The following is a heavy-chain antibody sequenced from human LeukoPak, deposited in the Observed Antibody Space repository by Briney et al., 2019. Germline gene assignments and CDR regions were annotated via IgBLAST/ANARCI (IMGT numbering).Heavy chain of an antibody. V-gene: IGHV4-4*02. CDR2: INHSGST. J-gene: IGHJ4*02. CDR3: ARGRPTVVYFDY. D-gene: IGHD2-15*01. Sequence: SGTLSLTCAVSGGSLTNDDWWNWIRQPPGKGLEWIGEINHSGSTNYNPSLKSRVTISVDTSKNQFSLKLSSVTAADTAVYYCARGRPTVVYFDYWGQGTLVTVSS. CDR1: GGSLTNDDW.